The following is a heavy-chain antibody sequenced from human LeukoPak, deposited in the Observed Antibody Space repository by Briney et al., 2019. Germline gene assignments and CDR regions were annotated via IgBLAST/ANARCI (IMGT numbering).Heavy chain of an antibody. D-gene: IGHD6-19*01. CDR1: GFTFSSYW. Sequence: PGGSLRLSCAASGFTFSSYWMSWVRQAPGKGLEWVANIKQDGSDKYYVDSVKGRFTISRDNAKNSVYLQMNSLRAEDSALYYCARAVAENWFDPWGRGTLVTVSS. CDR2: IKQDGSDK. CDR3: ARAVAENWFDP. J-gene: IGHJ5*02. V-gene: IGHV3-7*01.